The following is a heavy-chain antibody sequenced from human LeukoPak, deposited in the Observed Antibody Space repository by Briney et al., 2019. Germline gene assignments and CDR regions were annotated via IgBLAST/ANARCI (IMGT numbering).Heavy chain of an antibody. J-gene: IGHJ4*02. CDR3: ARGIYCSGGSCYSGDFDY. V-gene: IGHV4-34*01. D-gene: IGHD2-15*01. CDR2: INHSGST. CDR1: GGSFSGYY. Sequence: SETLSLTCAVYGGSFSGYYWSWIRQPPGKGLEWIGEINHSGSTNYNPSLKSRVTISVDTSKNQFSLKLSSVTAADTAVYYCARGIYCSGGSCYSGDFDYWGLGTLVTVSS.